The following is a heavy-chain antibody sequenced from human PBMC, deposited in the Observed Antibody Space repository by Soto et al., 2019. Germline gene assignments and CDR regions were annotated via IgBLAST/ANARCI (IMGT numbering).Heavy chain of an antibody. CDR3: ARSRCSGSGYRCPRNRYYQGMDV. D-gene: IGHD1-26*01. Sequence: QVQLVESGGGLVKPGGSLRLSCEASGFTFSDHYMTWVRQAPGKGLEFISHISHSGEILHHADSVRGRFTFSRDNAKNLLSLQMTSLTAEDTAVYWCARSRCSGSGYRCPRNRYYQGMDVWGQGTTVKVSS. J-gene: IGHJ6*02. CDR2: ISHSGEIL. CDR1: GFTFSDHY. V-gene: IGHV3-11*01.